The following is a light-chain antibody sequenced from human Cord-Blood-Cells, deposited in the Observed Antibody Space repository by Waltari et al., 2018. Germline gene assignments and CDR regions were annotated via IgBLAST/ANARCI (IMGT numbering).Light chain of an antibody. CDR1: QSVSSD. CDR3: QQRSNWPPT. V-gene: IGKV3-11*01. Sequence: EIVLTQSPATLSLSPGERATLPCRASQSVSSDLAWYQQKPGQAPRLLIYDASNRATGIPARFSGSGSGTDFTLTISSLEPEDFAVYYCQQRSNWPPTFGQGTKVEIK. J-gene: IGKJ1*01. CDR2: DAS.